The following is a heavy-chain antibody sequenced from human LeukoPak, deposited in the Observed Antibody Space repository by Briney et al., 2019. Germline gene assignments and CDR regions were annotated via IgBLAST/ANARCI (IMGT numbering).Heavy chain of an antibody. CDR1: GASISSYY. V-gene: IGHV4-59*01. D-gene: IGHD6-13*01. CDR3: ARDRGSSWYDY. CDR2: IYYIGTT. Sequence: SETLSLTCTVSGASISSYYWTWIRQPPGKGLEWIGYIYYIGTTNYNPSLKSRVTISVDTSKNQFSLKLSSVIAADTAVYYCARDRGSSWYDYWGQGTLVAVSS. J-gene: IGHJ4*02.